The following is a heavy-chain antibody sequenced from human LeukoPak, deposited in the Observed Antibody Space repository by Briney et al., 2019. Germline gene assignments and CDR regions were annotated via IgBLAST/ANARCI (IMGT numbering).Heavy chain of an antibody. D-gene: IGHD3-3*01. Sequence: PGGSLRLSCAASGFTFSSYWMHWVRQAPGKGLVWVSRINSDGSSTSYADSVKGRFTISRDNAKNTLYLQMNSLRAEDTAVYYCARGLGITIFGVVSQYNWFDPWGQGTLVTVSS. CDR1: GFTFSSYW. CDR3: ARGLGITIFGVVSQYNWFDP. CDR2: INSDGSST. J-gene: IGHJ5*02. V-gene: IGHV3-74*01.